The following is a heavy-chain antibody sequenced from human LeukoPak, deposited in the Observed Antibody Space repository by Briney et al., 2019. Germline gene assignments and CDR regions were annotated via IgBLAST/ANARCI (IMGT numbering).Heavy chain of an antibody. J-gene: IGHJ4*02. CDR3: ARGGRQQLVWGLFDY. Sequence: PGGSLRLSCAASGFTFSSYSMNWVRQAPGKGLEWVSSISSSSSYIYYADSVKGRFTISRDNAKNSLYLQMNSLRAEDTAVYYCARGGRQQLVWGLFDYWGRGTLVTVS. D-gene: IGHD6-13*01. V-gene: IGHV3-21*01. CDR2: ISSSSSYI. CDR1: GFTFSSYS.